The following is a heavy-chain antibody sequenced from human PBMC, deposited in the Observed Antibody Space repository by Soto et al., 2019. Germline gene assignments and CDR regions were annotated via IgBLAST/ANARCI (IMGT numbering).Heavy chain of an antibody. CDR3: ATDGGSYYMEFYFDH. CDR1: GFTFSSYG. D-gene: IGHD1-26*01. J-gene: IGHJ4*02. Sequence: QVQLVESGGGVVQPGRSLRLSCVASGFTFSSYGIHWVRQAPGKGLERVAVISYDGSNKYYSDSVKGRFTISRDNSKNTLYLQMNSLRPEDTAVYYCATDGGSYYMEFYFDHWGQGTLVTVSS. V-gene: IGHV3-30*03. CDR2: ISYDGSNK.